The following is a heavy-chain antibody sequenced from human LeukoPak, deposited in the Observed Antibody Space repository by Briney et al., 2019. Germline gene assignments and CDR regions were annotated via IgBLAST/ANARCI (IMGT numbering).Heavy chain of an antibody. Sequence: PSETLSLTCTVSGGSISNYHWSWIRQPPGKGLEWIGYIYYSGSTNFNPSLKSRVTLSVDTSMNQFSLKVNSVTAADTAVYYCARDGVYDSSGYYLGLRNYYGMDVWGQGTTVTVSS. CDR3: ARDGVYDSSGYYLGLRNYYGMDV. CDR2: IYYSGST. J-gene: IGHJ6*02. V-gene: IGHV4-59*01. CDR1: GGSISNYH. D-gene: IGHD3-22*01.